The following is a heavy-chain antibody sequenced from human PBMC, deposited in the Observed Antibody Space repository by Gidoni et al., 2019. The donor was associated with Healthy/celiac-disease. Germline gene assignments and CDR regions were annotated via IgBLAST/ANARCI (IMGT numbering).Heavy chain of an antibody. CDR2: INHSGST. Sequence: QVQLQQWGAGLLKPSETLSLTCAVYGGSFSGYYWSWIRQPPGKGLEWIGEINHSGSTNYNPSLKSRVTTSVDTSKNQFSLKLSSVTAADTAVYYCARGRDEGIAFDIWGQGTMVTVSS. CDR3: ARGRDEGIAFDI. J-gene: IGHJ3*02. D-gene: IGHD6-13*01. CDR1: GGSFSGYY. V-gene: IGHV4-34*01.